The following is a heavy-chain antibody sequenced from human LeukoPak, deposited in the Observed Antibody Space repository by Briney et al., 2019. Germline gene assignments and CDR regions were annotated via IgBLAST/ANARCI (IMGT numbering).Heavy chain of an antibody. J-gene: IGHJ6*02. D-gene: IGHD3-3*01. CDR3: ARDRVGYDFWSGYPYYYGMDV. CDR2: ISAYNGNT. V-gene: IGHV1-18*04. CDR1: GYTFTGYY. Sequence: ASVKVSCKASGYTFTGYYMHWVRQAPGQGLEWMGWISAYNGNTNYAQKLQGRVTMTTDTSTSTAYMELRSLRSDDTAVYYCARDRVGYDFWSGYPYYYGMDVWGQGTTVTVSS.